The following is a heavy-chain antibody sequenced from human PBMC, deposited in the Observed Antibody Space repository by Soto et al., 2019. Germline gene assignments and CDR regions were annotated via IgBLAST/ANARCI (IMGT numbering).Heavy chain of an antibody. V-gene: IGHV3-30*04. D-gene: IGHD2-2*01. Sequence: ESGGGMVQPGRSLRLSCVASGVTFNRYAMHWVRQAPGKGLEWVAVISYDGSNKYYADSVKGRFTISRDNSNNTLYLQMNTLKAVDSAVYYCARDHQYQLPSDVWGQGTTVTVS. J-gene: IGHJ6*02. CDR2: ISYDGSNK. CDR1: GVTFNRYA. CDR3: ARDHQYQLPSDV.